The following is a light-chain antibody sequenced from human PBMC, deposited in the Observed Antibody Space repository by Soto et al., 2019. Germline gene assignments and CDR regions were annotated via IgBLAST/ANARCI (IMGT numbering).Light chain of an antibody. V-gene: IGKV4-1*01. CDR1: QSVLYSSNNKNY. CDR3: QHYYSLPLT. J-gene: IGKJ4*01. Sequence: DIVMTQSPDSLTVSLGERATINCKSSQSVLYSSNNKNYLAWYQQKPRQPPKLLIYWASTRESRVPDRFSGSGSGTDFTLTISSLQAEDVAVYYCQHYYSLPLTFGGGTKVEIK. CDR2: WAS.